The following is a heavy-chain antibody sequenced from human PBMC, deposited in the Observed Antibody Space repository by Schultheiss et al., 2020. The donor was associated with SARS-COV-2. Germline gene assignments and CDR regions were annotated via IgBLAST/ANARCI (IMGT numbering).Heavy chain of an antibody. V-gene: IGHV4-30-4*08. CDR1: GGSISSGDYY. J-gene: IGHJ6*03. Sequence: SETLSLTCTVSGGSISSGDYYWSWIRQPPGKGLEWIGYIYYSGSTYYNPSLKSRVSISIDTSKNQFSLELNSVTAADTAVYYCAREAFYHMDLWGRGTTVTVSS. CDR2: IYYSGST. CDR3: AREAFYHMDL.